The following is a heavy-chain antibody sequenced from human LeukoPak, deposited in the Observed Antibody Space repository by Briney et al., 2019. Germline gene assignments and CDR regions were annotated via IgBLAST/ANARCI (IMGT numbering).Heavy chain of an antibody. D-gene: IGHD3-22*01. V-gene: IGHV3-48*04. Sequence: PGGSPRLSCAASGFTFSSYSMNWVRQAPGKGLEWVSYISSSSSTIYYADSVKGRFTISRDNAKNSLYLQMNSLRAEDTAVYYCARGWYYDSSGYSVPDYWGQGTLVTVSS. CDR2: ISSSSSTI. CDR3: ARGWYYDSSGYSVPDY. J-gene: IGHJ4*02. CDR1: GFTFSSYS.